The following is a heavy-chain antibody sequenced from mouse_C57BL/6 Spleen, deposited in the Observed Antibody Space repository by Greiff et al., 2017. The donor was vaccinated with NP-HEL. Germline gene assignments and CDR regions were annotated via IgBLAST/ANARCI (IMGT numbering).Heavy chain of an antibody. CDR2: ISSGSSTI. J-gene: IGHJ1*03. CDR3: ARGGHYDYWYFDV. CDR1: GFTFSDYG. D-gene: IGHD2-4*01. V-gene: IGHV5-17*01. Sequence: EVQLVESGGGLVKPGGSLKLSCAASGFTFSDYGMHWVRQAPEKGLEWVAYISSGSSTIYYAETVKGRFTISRDNAKNTLFLQMTSLRSEDTAMEYCARGGHYDYWYFDVWGTGTTVTVSS.